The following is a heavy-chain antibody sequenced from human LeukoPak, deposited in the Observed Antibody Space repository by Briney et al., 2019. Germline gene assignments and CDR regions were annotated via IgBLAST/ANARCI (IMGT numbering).Heavy chain of an antibody. CDR1: GFTFSSYS. CDR3: ARGSSSWDLYYYYYMDV. Sequence: GGSLRLSCAASGFTFSSYSMNWVRQAPGKGLEWVSSISSSSSYIYYADSVKGRFTISRDNAKNSLYLQMNSLRAEDTAVYYCARGSSSWDLYYYYYMDVWGKGTTVTVSS. CDR2: ISSSSSYI. V-gene: IGHV3-21*01. J-gene: IGHJ6*03. D-gene: IGHD6-13*01.